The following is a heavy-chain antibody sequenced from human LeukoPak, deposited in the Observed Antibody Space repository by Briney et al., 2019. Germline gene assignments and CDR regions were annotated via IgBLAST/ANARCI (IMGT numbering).Heavy chain of an antibody. CDR1: GYTFTSYA. J-gene: IGHJ4*02. D-gene: IGHD2/OR15-2a*01. CDR2: INPSGGTT. CDR3: AREVGAARNIAAIDD. V-gene: IGHV1-46*01. Sequence: ASVKVSCKASGYTFTSYAMNWVRQAPGQGLEWMGIINPSGGTTNYAQKFQGRVTMTTDTSTSTAYMELRSLRSDDTAVYYCAREVGAARNIAAIDDWGQGTLVTVSS.